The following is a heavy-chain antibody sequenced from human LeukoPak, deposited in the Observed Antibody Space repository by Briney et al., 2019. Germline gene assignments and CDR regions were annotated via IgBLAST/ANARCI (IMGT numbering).Heavy chain of an antibody. D-gene: IGHD1-26*01. CDR3: ARASSGSYSRYFDY. V-gene: IGHV4-38-2*02. Sequence: ETLSLTCTVSGYSISSGYYWGWIRQPPGKGLEGIGSIYHSGSTYYNPSLKSRVTISVDTSKNQFSLKLSSVTAADTAVYYCARASSGSYSRYFDYWGQGTLVTVSS. J-gene: IGHJ4*02. CDR1: GYSISSGYY. CDR2: IYHSGST.